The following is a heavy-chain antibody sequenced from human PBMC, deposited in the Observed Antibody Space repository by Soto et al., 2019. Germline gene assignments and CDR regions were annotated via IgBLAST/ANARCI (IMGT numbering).Heavy chain of an antibody. CDR1: GYTFTGYY. CDR3: ARARDCGGDSCKGMDV. D-gene: IGHD2-21*02. J-gene: IGHJ6*02. Sequence: GTSVKVSCTASGYTFTGYYMHWVRQAPGQGLEWMGWINPNSGGTNYAQKFQGWVTMTRDTSISTAYMELSRLRSDDTAVYYCARARDCGGDSCKGMDVWGQGTTVTVSS. V-gene: IGHV1-2*04. CDR2: INPNSGGT.